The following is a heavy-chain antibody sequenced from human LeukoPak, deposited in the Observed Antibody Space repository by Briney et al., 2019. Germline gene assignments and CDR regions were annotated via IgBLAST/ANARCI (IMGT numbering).Heavy chain of an antibody. CDR2: INHSGST. V-gene: IGHV4-34*01. CDR3: ARGGYYGSGNDFRFDP. CDR1: GGSFSGYY. D-gene: IGHD3-10*01. Sequence: SETLSLTCAVYGGSFSGYYWSWIRQPPGKGLEWIGEINHSGSTNYNPSLKSRVTISVDTSKNQFSLNLSSVTAADTAVYYCARGGYYGSGNDFRFDPWGQGTLVTVSS. J-gene: IGHJ5*02.